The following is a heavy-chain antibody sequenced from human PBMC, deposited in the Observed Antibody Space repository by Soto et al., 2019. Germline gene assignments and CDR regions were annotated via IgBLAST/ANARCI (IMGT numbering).Heavy chain of an antibody. CDR3: ARFGVGALYDY. D-gene: IGHD3-16*01. J-gene: IGHJ4*02. Sequence: EVQLVESGGGLVQPGGSLRLSCAASGFTFSSYDMHWVRQATGKGLEWVSAIGTAGDTYYPGSVKGRFTISRENAKNSLYLQMDSLRAGDTAVYYCARFGVGALYDYWGQGTLVTVSS. CDR2: IGTAGDT. V-gene: IGHV3-13*04. CDR1: GFTFSSYD.